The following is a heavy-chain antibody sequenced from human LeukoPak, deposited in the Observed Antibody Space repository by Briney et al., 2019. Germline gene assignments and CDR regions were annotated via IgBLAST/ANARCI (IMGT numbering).Heavy chain of an antibody. J-gene: IGHJ5*02. D-gene: IGHD7-27*01. CDR2: INHSGST. CDR3: ARDPRENWGSEYSFFDP. Sequence: SETLSLTCAVYGGSFSGYYWSWIRQPPGKGLEWIGEINHSGSTNYNPSLKSRVTISVDTSKNQFSLKLSSVTAADTAVYYCARDPRENWGSEYSFFDPWGQGTLVTVSS. V-gene: IGHV4-34*01. CDR1: GGSFSGYY.